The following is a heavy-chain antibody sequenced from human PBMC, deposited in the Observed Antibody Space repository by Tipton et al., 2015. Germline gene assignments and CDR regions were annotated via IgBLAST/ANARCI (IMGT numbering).Heavy chain of an antibody. D-gene: IGHD2-2*01. V-gene: IGHV3-9*01. Sequence: SLRLSCAASGFTFDDYAIHWVRQAPGKGLEWVSGISWNSGNIGYADSVKGRFTISRDNANNSLFLQMNSLRGDNTAVYYCARDCNITSCYQRYAMDVWGQGTTVTVSS. CDR2: ISWNSGNI. CDR3: ARDCNITSCYQRYAMDV. J-gene: IGHJ6*02. CDR1: GFTFDDYA.